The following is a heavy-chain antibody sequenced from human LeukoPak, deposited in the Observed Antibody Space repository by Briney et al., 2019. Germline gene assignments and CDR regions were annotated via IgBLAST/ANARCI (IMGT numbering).Heavy chain of an antibody. J-gene: IGHJ4*02. CDR2: ISYDGSNK. CDR3: ARDHYSSGYYLSAY. D-gene: IGHD3-22*01. Sequence: GRSLRLSCAASGFTFSSYAMHGVRQAPGKGLEWGSVISYDGSNKYYADSVKGRFTISRDNSKHTLSLQMNSLRAEDTAVYYCARDHYSSGYYLSAYWGQGTLVTVSS. V-gene: IGHV3-30-3*01. CDR1: GFTFSSYA.